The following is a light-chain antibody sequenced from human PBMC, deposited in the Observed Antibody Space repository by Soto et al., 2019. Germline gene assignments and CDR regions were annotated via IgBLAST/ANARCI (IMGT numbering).Light chain of an antibody. CDR3: SSYTTSNTRVV. CDR1: SSDVGGYNY. Sequence: QSVLTQPASVSGSPGQSITISCTGTSSDVGGYNYVSWYQHHPGKAPKLMIYEVSNRPSGVSNRFSGSKSGNTASLTISGLQAEDEGDYYCSSYTTSNTRVVFGGGTQLTVL. CDR2: EVS. V-gene: IGLV2-14*01. J-gene: IGLJ2*01.